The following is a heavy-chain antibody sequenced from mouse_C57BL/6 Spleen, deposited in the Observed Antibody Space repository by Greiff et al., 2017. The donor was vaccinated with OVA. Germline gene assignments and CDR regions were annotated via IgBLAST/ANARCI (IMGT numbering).Heavy chain of an antibody. Sequence: QVQLKQSGPELVKPGASVKISCKASGYAFSSSWMNWVKQRPGKGLEWIGRIYPGDGDTNYNGKFKGKATLTADKSSSTAYMQLSSLTSEDSAVYFCARPDDGYYSYYFDYWGQGTTLTVSS. CDR1: GYAFSSSW. CDR2: IYPGDGDT. J-gene: IGHJ2*01. V-gene: IGHV1-82*01. CDR3: ARPDDGYYSYYFDY. D-gene: IGHD2-3*01.